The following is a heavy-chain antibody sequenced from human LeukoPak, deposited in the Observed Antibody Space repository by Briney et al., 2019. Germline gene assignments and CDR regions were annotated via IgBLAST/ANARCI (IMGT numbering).Heavy chain of an antibody. CDR2: IRYDGRNK. Sequence: GGSLRLSCAASGFTFSTYGMHWVRQAPGKGLEWVAFIRYDGRNKYYADSVKGRFTISRDNAKNSLYLQKNSLRAEDTAVYYCAELGITMIGGVWGKGTTVTISS. CDR3: AELGITMIGGV. CDR1: GFTFSTYG. J-gene: IGHJ6*04. V-gene: IGHV3-30*02. D-gene: IGHD3-10*02.